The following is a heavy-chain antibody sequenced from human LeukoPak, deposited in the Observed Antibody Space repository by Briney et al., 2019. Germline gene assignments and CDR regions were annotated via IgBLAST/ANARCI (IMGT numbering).Heavy chain of an antibody. CDR3: ARDSPYDY. CDR2: IFGGGST. D-gene: IGHD5-18*01. J-gene: IGHJ4*02. CDR1: GFTVSNNY. V-gene: IGHV3-66*02. Sequence: GGSLRLSCATSGFTVSNNYMSWVRQAPGKGLEWVSVIFGGGSTYYADSVKGRFTIPRDNSKNTLYLQMNSLRTEDTAVYYCARDSPYDYWGQGTLVSVSS.